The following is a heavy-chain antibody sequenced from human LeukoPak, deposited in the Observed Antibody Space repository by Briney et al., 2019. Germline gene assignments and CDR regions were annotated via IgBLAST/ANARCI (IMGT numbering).Heavy chain of an antibody. CDR3: ARETYYDFWSGYYQDY. CDR1: GGSISSGSYH. Sequence: PSQTLSLTCTVSGGSISSGSYHWSWVRQPAGKGLEWIGRIYTSGSTNYNPSLKSRVTISVDTSKNQFSLKLSSVTAADTAVYYCARETYYDFWSGYYQDYWGQGTLVTVSS. CDR2: IYTSGST. V-gene: IGHV4-61*02. D-gene: IGHD3-3*01. J-gene: IGHJ4*02.